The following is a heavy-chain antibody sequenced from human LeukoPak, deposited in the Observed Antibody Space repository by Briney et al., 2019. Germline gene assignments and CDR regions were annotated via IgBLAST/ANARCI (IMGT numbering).Heavy chain of an antibody. CDR2: INHSRNT. CDR1: GGSFSGYY. Sequence: SETLSLTCAVYGGSFSGYYWSWIRQPPGKGLEWIGEINHSRNTNYNPSLKSRVTISVDASKNQFSLKVSSVTAADTAVYYCARARRDSGYYNVDYWGQGALVTVSS. J-gene: IGHJ4*02. V-gene: IGHV4-34*01. CDR3: ARARRDSGYYNVDY. D-gene: IGHD3-3*01.